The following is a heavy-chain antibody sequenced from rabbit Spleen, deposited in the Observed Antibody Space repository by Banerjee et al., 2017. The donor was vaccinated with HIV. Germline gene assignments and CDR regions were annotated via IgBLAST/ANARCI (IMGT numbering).Heavy chain of an antibody. Sequence: QEQLVESGGGLVKPEGSLTLTCKASGFSFSDRDVMCWVRQAPGKGLQWIACINVYTGKPVYATWAKGRFTISRTSSTTVTLQMTSLTAADTATYFCARDLTSVVGWNFNLWGPCTLVTFS. D-gene: IGHD1-1*01. CDR2: INVYTGKP. J-gene: IGHJ4*01. CDR3: ARDLTSVVGWNFNL. CDR1: GFSFSDRDV. V-gene: IGHV1S45*01.